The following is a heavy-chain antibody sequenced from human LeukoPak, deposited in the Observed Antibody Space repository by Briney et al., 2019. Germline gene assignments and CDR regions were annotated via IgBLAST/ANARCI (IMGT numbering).Heavy chain of an antibody. Sequence: GGSLRLSCAASGFTVSSNYMSWVRQAPGKGLEWVSVIYSGGSTYYADSVKGRFTISKDNSKNTLYLQMNSLRAEDTAVYYCVREWVDWGQGYNWFDRWGQGTLATVSS. V-gene: IGHV3-53*01. CDR3: VREWVDWGQGYNWFDR. J-gene: IGHJ5*02. CDR1: GFTVSSNY. D-gene: IGHD7-27*01. CDR2: IYSGGST.